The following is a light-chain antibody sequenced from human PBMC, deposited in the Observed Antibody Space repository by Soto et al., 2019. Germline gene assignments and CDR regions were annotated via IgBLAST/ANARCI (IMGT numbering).Light chain of an antibody. CDR2: LNSDGSH. CDR1: SGHSSYA. V-gene: IGLV4-69*01. CDR3: QTWGSGTVV. Sequence: QPVLTQSPSASASLGASVKLTCTLSSGHSSYAIAWHQQQPEKGPRYLMKLNSDGSHSKGDGIPDRFSGSSSGAERYLTISSLQSEDEAYYYCQTWGSGTVVFGGGTQLTVL. J-gene: IGLJ2*01.